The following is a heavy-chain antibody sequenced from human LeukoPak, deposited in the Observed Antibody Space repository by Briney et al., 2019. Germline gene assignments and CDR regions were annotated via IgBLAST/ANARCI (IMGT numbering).Heavy chain of an antibody. Sequence: GESLKISCKGSGYSFTSYWISWVRQIPGKGLEWMGRIDPSDSYTNYSPSFQGHVTISADKSISTAHLQWSSLKASDTAMYYCARHGYYYGSGSSWFDPWGQGTLVTVSS. V-gene: IGHV5-10-1*01. CDR2: IDPSDSYT. CDR3: ARHGYYYGSGSSWFDP. D-gene: IGHD3-10*01. J-gene: IGHJ5*02. CDR1: GYSFTSYW.